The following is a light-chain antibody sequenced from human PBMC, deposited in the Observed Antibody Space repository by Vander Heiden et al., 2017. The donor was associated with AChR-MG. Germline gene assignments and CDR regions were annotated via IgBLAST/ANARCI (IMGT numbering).Light chain of an antibody. Sequence: EIVLTQSPGTLSVSPGERATLSCRASQSVSSSYLAWYQQKPGQAPRLLIYGASSRATGIPDRFRGSGSGTDFTLTISRLEPEDFAVYYCQQYGSSPYTFGQGTKLEIK. CDR2: GAS. CDR3: QQYGSSPYT. CDR1: QSVSSSY. J-gene: IGKJ2*01. V-gene: IGKV3-20*01.